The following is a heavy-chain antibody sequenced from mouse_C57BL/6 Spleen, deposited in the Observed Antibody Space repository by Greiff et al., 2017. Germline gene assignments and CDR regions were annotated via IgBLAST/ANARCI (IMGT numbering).Heavy chain of an antibody. Sequence: QVQLQQPGAELVKPGASVKLSCKASGYTFTSYWMHWVKQRPGQGLEWIGMIHPNSGSTNYNEKFKSKATLTVDKASSTAYMQLSSLTSEDSAVYYCARGGFDLLQTDWGQGTTLTVSS. CDR3: ARGGFDLLQTD. J-gene: IGHJ2*01. CDR2: IHPNSGST. D-gene: IGHD1-1*01. V-gene: IGHV1-64*01. CDR1: GYTFTSYW.